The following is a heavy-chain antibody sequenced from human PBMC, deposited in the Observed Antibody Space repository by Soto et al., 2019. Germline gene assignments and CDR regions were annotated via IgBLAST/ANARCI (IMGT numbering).Heavy chain of an antibody. CDR2: IYHSGST. CDR3: ENELGRHDDFDL. V-gene: IGHV4-4*02. Sequence: SGTXSLTWSCSGCSISSSNLVIGFRQPPGKGLEWIGEIYHSGSTNYNPSLKSRVTISVDKSKNQFSLKLSSVTAADTAVYYCENELGRHDDFDLWGQGTMVTVSS. J-gene: IGHJ3*01. D-gene: IGHD7-27*01. CDR1: GCSISSSNL.